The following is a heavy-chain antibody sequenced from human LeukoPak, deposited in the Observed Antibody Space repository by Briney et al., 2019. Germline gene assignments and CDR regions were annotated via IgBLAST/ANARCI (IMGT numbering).Heavy chain of an antibody. D-gene: IGHD4-17*01. CDR2: INTGDRT. CDR3: ASAPIRGSTVTSER. CDR1: GFIVGSNY. J-gene: IGHJ4*02. Sequence: GGSLRLSCVASGFIVGSNYMSWVRQAPGKGLEWVSVINTGDRTFYADSVKGRFTISRDNSKNMLYLQMNSLRAEDTAVYYCASAPIRGSTVTSERWGQGTLVTVSS. V-gene: IGHV3-66*01.